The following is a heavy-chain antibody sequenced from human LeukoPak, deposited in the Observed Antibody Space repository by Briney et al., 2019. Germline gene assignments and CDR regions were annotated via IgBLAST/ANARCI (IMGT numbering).Heavy chain of an antibody. J-gene: IGHJ4*02. CDR3: ARGATGSRATDY. D-gene: IGHD1-14*01. V-gene: IGHV3-7*01. CDR1: GFTFSGAW. CDR2: IREDGTEK. Sequence: PGGSLRLSCTASGFTFSGAWMTWVRQAPGKGLEWVANIREDGTEKNYVDSVKGRFTISRDNSKNTLYLQMNSLRAEDTAVYYCARGATGSRATDYWGQGTLVSVSS.